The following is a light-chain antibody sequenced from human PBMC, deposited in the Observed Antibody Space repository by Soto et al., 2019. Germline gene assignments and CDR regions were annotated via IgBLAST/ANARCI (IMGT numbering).Light chain of an antibody. J-gene: IGKJ4*01. V-gene: IGKV1-39*01. CDR1: QSISSY. CDR2: AAS. Sequence: DIQMTQSPSSLSASEGDRVTITCRASQSISSYLNWYQQRPGKAPKLLIYAASSLQSGVPSRFSGSGSGTDFTLTISSLQPEDFATYYCQQADSFPTVGGGTKVDIK. CDR3: QQADSFPT.